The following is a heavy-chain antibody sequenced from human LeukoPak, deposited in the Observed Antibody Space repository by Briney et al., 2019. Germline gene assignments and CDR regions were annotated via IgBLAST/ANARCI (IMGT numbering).Heavy chain of an antibody. CDR3: ARDRFSGSYYNDY. Sequence: GGSLRLSCAASGFTFSSYAMHWVRQAPGKGLEWVAVISYDGSNKYYADSVKGRFTISRDNSKNTLYLQMNSLRAEDTAVYYYARDRFSGSYYNDYWGQGTLVTVSS. D-gene: IGHD1-26*01. CDR2: ISYDGSNK. CDR1: GFTFSSYA. J-gene: IGHJ4*02. V-gene: IGHV3-30-3*01.